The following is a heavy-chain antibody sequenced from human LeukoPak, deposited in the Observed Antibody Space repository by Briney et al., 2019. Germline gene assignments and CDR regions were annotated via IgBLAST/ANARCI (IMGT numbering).Heavy chain of an antibody. CDR3: ARDHVGSGYYYFDS. D-gene: IGHD3-22*01. CDR2: ITGNGGSV. CDR1: GFTFADYG. V-gene: IGHV3-20*04. J-gene: IGHJ4*02. Sequence: GGSLRLSCAASGFTFADYGMSWVRQAPGKGLERVSGITGNGGSVGYADAMKGRFTVSRDNAKKSLYLQMNSLRDEDTALYYCARDHVGSGYYYFDSWGQGTLVTVSS.